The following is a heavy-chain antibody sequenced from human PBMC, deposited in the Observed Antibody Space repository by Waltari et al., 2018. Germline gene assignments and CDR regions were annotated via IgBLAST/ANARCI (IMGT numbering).Heavy chain of an antibody. CDR1: GLTFSNCA. J-gene: IGHJ4*02. Sequence: QVQLVESGGGVVQPGTPLRLSCAASGLTFSNCAMHWVRQAPGKGLGWVAVIWYDGSNKYNADSVKGRFTISRDNSKNILYLQMNRLRSEDTAMYFCAKDPDFPYCGGDSCYWGMDYWGQGSLVTVSS. V-gene: IGHV3-33*03. CDR3: AKDPDFPYCGGDSCYWGMDY. CDR2: IWYDGSNK. D-gene: IGHD2-15*01.